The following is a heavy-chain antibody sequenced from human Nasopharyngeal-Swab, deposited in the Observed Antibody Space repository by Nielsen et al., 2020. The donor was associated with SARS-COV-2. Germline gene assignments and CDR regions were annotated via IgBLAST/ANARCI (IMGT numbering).Heavy chain of an antibody. J-gene: IGHJ3*02. CDR3: AKDQGVLLWFGELILDAFDI. D-gene: IGHD3-10*01. CDR2: LSGSGGST. CDR1: GFTFSSYA. V-gene: IGHV3-23*01. Sequence: GESLKISCAASGFTFSSYAMSWVRQAPGKGLEWVSALSGSGGSTYYADSVKGRFTISRDNSKNTLYLQMNSLRAEDTAVYYCAKDQGVLLWFGELILDAFDIWGQGTMVTVSS.